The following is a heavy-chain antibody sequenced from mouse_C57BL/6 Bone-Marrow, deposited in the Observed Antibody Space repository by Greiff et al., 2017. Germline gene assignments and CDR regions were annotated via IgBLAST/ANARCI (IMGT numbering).Heavy chain of an antibody. Sequence: EVKLQESGAELVRPGASVKLSCTASGFNIKDDYMHWVKQRPEQGLEWIGWIDPENGATEYASKFQGKATITADTSSNTAYLQLSSLTSEDTAVYYCTIWGVDDWGQGTTLTVSS. CDR2: IDPENGAT. CDR1: GFNIKDDY. CDR3: TIWGVDD. J-gene: IGHJ2*01. V-gene: IGHV14-4*01.